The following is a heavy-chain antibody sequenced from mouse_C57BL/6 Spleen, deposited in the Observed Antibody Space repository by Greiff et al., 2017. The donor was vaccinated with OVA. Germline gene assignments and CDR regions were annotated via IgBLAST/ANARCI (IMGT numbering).Heavy chain of an antibody. V-gene: IGHV3-8*01. J-gene: IGHJ2*01. D-gene: IGHD2-4*01. Sequence: DVKLQESGPGLAKPSQTLSLTCSVTGYSITSDYWNWIRKFPGNKLEYMGYISYSGSTYYNPSLKSRISITRDTSKNQYYLQLNSVTTEDTATYYCARGGYDYDGRDYYFDYWGQGTTLTVSS. CDR1: GYSITSDY. CDR3: ARGGYDYDGRDYYFDY. CDR2: ISYSGST.